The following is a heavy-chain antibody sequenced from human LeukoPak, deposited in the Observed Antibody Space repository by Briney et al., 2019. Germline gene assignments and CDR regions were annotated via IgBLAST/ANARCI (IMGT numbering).Heavy chain of an antibody. CDR1: GGSFSSGDYY. Sequence: SQTLSLTCTVSGGSFSSGDYYWSCIPQPPGKGLEWIVYIYESGSTNYNPCLKSRVNISVETTKNQFSLKLGSVTAADTELYYCARVGGVLRYFDWPPRPYYCYCWGQGRVVSVSS. D-gene: IGHD3-9*01. CDR3: ARVGGVLRYFDWPPRPYYCYC. J-gene: IGHJ4*02. CDR2: IYESGST. V-gene: IGHV4-30-4*08.